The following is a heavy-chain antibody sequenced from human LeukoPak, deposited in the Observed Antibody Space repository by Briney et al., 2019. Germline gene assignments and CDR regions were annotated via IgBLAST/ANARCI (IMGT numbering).Heavy chain of an antibody. CDR1: GGSISSYY. J-gene: IGHJ3*02. Sequence: SETLSLTCTVSGGSISSYYWSWIRQPPGKGLEWIGYIYYSGSTNCNPSVKSRVAMSVDTSKKQFSLKLSSLTATDTAVYYCARGGTAVIAPYAFDIWGQGTTVTVSS. D-gene: IGHD4-23*01. CDR3: ARGGTAVIAPYAFDI. V-gene: IGHV4-59*01. CDR2: IYYSGST.